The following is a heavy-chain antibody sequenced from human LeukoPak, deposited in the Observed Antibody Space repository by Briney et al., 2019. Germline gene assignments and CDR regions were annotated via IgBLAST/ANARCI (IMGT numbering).Heavy chain of an antibody. CDR2: IKQDGSEK. D-gene: IGHD6-13*01. Sequence: PGGSLRLSCAASGFTFSSYWMSWVRQAPGKGLEWVANIKQDGSEKYYVDSVKGRFTISRDNAKNSLYLQMNSLRAEDTAVYYCAREGEKYSSSWYAFDYWGQGTLVTVSS. J-gene: IGHJ4*02. V-gene: IGHV3-7*01. CDR1: GFTFSSYW. CDR3: AREGEKYSSSWYAFDY.